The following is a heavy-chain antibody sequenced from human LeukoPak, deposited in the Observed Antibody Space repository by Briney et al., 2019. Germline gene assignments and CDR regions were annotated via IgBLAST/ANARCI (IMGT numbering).Heavy chain of an antibody. V-gene: IGHV4-59*01. CDR1: GGSIMNYY. Sequence: KPSETLSLTCTVSGGSIMNYYWSWFRQPPGKRLEWIGHIYYSGNTNYNPSLKSRVSISVDTSRDQFSLRLSSVTTADTAVYYCARDHGGYYFDYWGQGTLVTVSS. J-gene: IGHJ4*02. D-gene: IGHD3-16*01. CDR2: IYYSGNT. CDR3: ARDHGGYYFDY.